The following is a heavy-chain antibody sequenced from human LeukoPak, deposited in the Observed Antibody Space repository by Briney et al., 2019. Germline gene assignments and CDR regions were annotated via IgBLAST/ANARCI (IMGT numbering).Heavy chain of an antibody. CDR3: AKPLGYCTGGVCYSNYFDP. Sequence: GGSLRLSCAASGFTFYNYAMSWVPQAPGKGLEWVSTISGSGGNTYYADSVKGRFTISRDNSENTLYLQMKSLRAEDTAVYYCAKPLGYCTGGVCYSNYFDPWGQGTLVTVSS. V-gene: IGHV3-23*01. J-gene: IGHJ5*02. CDR2: ISGSGGNT. CDR1: GFTFYNYA. D-gene: IGHD2-8*02.